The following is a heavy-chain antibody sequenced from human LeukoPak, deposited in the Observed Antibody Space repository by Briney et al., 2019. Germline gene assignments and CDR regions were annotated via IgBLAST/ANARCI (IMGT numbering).Heavy chain of an antibody. CDR3: AKDRVPDGIWSLDY. J-gene: IGHJ4*02. Sequence: GGSLRLSCAASGFTFRTYTMNWVRQAPGKGLEWVSGIYGSGGGGLYADSVRGRFTISRDDSKNMLYLQMNDLRADDTAVYYCAKDRVPDGIWSLDYWGQGTLVTVSS. CDR2: IYGSGGGG. D-gene: IGHD1-14*01. CDR1: GFTFRTYT. V-gene: IGHV3-23*01.